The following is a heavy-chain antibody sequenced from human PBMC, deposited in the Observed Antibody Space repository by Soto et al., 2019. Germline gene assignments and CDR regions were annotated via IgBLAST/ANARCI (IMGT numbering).Heavy chain of an antibody. CDR3: ARDYGAYDFWSGTTNWFDP. V-gene: IGHV1-2*02. J-gene: IGHJ5*02. D-gene: IGHD3-3*01. Sequence: QVQLVQSGAEVKKPGASVKVSCKASGYTFTGYYMHWVRQAPGQGLEWMGWINPNSGGTNYAQKFQGRVTMTRDTSISTAYRELSRLRSDDTAVYYCARDYGAYDFWSGTTNWFDPWGQGTLVTVSS. CDR2: INPNSGGT. CDR1: GYTFTGYY.